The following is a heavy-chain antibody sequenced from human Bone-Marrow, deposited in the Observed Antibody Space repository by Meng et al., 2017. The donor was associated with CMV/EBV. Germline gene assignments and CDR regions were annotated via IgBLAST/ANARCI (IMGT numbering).Heavy chain of an antibody. J-gene: IGHJ4*02. CDR2: ISYDGSNK. D-gene: IGHD3-3*01. V-gene: IGHV3-30-3*01. Sequence: GGSLRLSCAASGFTFSSYAMPWVRQGPGKGMEWVAVISYDGSNKYYADSVKGRFTISRDNSKNTLYLQMNSLKAEDTAVYYCARYDFWSYWGQGTLVTVSS. CDR3: ARYDFWSY. CDR1: GFTFSSYA.